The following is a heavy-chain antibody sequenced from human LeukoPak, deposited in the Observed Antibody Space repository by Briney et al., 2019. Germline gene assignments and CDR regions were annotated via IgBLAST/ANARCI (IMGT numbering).Heavy chain of an antibody. D-gene: IGHD1-26*01. V-gene: IGHV3-21*04. CDR2: ISSSSSYI. CDR3: DRALDRGSYYPYSADY. Sequence: PGGSLRLSCAASGFTFSSYSMNWVRQAPGKGLEWVSSISSSSSYIYYADSVKGRFTISRDNAKNSLYLQMNSLRAEDKAMYYCDRALDRGSYYPYSADYWGQGTLVTVSS. CDR1: GFTFSSYS. J-gene: IGHJ4*02.